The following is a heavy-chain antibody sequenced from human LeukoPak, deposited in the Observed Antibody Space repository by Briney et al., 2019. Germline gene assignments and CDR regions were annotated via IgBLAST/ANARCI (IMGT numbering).Heavy chain of an antibody. D-gene: IGHD5-12*01. V-gene: IGHV3-23*01. CDR1: GFTFSSSA. Sequence: PGGSLRLSCAASGFTFSSSAMSWVRQAPWKGLEWVSGISGSGGSTYYADSVKGRLTISRDNSKNTLYLQMNSLRAEDTAVYYCAKTIVATIGLDYWGQGTLVTVSS. CDR2: ISGSGGST. CDR3: AKTIVATIGLDY. J-gene: IGHJ4*02.